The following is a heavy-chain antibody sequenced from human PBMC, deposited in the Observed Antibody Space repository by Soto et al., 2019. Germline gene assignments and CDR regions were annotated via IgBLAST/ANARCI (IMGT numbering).Heavy chain of an antibody. J-gene: IGHJ3*02. CDR2: IIPLSGRS. V-gene: IGHV1-69*12. Sequence: QVQLVQSGAEVKKPGSSVKVSCKASGGTFSSYAISWVRQAPGQGLEEMGGIIPLSGRSTYAQRFQGRVTRPADESKSTAYMELNSLRSEDTAMDYFARGWYYERRGYSDAFAIWGQVTMVTVSS. CDR3: ARGWYYERRGYSDAFAI. CDR1: GGTFSSYA. D-gene: IGHD3-22*01.